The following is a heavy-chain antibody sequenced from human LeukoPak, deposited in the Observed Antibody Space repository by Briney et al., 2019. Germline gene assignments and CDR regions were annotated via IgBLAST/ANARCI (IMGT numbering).Heavy chain of an antibody. CDR1: GFTFSSYA. J-gene: IGHJ3*02. CDR2: ISGSGGST. D-gene: IGHD3-3*01. Sequence: GGSLRLSCAASGFTFSSYAMSWVRQAPEKGLEWVSAISGSGGSTYYADSVKGRFTISRDNSKNTLYLQMNSLRAEDTAVYYCAKDLRAITIFGVDPYAFDIWGQGTMVTVSS. V-gene: IGHV3-23*01. CDR3: AKDLRAITIFGVDPYAFDI.